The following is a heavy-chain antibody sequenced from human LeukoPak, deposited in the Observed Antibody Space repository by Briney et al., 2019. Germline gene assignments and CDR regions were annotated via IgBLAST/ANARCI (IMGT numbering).Heavy chain of an antibody. CDR1: GYTFTSYY. D-gene: IGHD2-15*01. V-gene: IGHV1-46*01. Sequence: ASVKVSCKASGYTFTSYYMHWVRQALGQGLEWMGIINPGGGSTSYAQKFQGRVTITRNTSISTAYMELSSLRSEDTAVYYCARGIPGGLGYCSGGSCLLVDVWGKGTTVTVSS. CDR2: INPGGGST. J-gene: IGHJ6*04. CDR3: ARGIPGGLGYCSGGSCLLVDV.